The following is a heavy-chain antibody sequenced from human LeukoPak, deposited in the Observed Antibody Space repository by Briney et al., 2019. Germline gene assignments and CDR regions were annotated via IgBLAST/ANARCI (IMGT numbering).Heavy chain of an antibody. V-gene: IGHV4-59*01. CDR2: IYYSGST. D-gene: IGHD3-10*01. Sequence: SETLSLTCTVSGGSITSYYWSWIRQPPGKGLEWIAYIYYSGSTYYNPSLKSRVTISVDTSENQFSLKLSSVTAADTAVYYCARFNSFYYGSGNYYTPNYFDYWGQGTLVAVSS. CDR1: GGSITSYY. J-gene: IGHJ4*02. CDR3: ARFNSFYYGSGNYYTPNYFDY.